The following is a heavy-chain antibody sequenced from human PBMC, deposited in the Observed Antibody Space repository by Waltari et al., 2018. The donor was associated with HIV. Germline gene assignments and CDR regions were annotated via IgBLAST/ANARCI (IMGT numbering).Heavy chain of an antibody. Sequence: QVPLRQSGPALLKPTLTLTLTYSYSGFPLKTTGICVSSILQPPGNGLEWHALIDWDDDKYYSASLKTRLTISKDTSKNQVVLTMTNLDPVDTATYYCARMDSSLYYGMDVWGQGTTVTVSS. V-gene: IGHV2-70*01. J-gene: IGHJ6*02. CDR3: ARMDSSLYYGMDV. D-gene: IGHD3-22*01. CDR1: GFPLKTTGIC. CDR2: IDWDDDK.